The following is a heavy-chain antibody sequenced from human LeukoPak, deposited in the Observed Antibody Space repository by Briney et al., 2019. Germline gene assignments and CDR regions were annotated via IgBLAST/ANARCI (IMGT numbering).Heavy chain of an antibody. CDR1: GYTFTSYE. Sequence: GASVKVSCKASGYTFTSYEINWVRQATGQGLEWMGWMNPNSGNTGYAQKFQGRVSITRNSSISTVYMELSSLRSEYTAVYYCARGLRGNYWGQGTLVTVSS. D-gene: IGHD3-16*01. J-gene: IGHJ4*02. CDR3: ARGLRGNY. V-gene: IGHV1-8*03. CDR2: MNPNSGNT.